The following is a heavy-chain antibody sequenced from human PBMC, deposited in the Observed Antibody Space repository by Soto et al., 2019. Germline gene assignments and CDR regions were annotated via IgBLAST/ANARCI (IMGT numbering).Heavy chain of an antibody. CDR2: TKQDGSDR. V-gene: IGHV3-7*01. Sequence: GGSLRLSCVASGFNFRNYWMSWVRQPPGKGLEWVANTKQDGSDRYYVGSVEGRFLISRDNAKNSLYLQIDSLRAEDTAVYYCVRDHDHDENYFDYWGQGTLVTVSS. D-gene: IGHD3-3*01. CDR3: VRDHDHDENYFDY. CDR1: GFNFRNYW. J-gene: IGHJ4*02.